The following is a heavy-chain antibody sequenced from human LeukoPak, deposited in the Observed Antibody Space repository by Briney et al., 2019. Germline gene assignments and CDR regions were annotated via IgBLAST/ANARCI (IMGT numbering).Heavy chain of an antibody. CDR1: GGSISGGDYY. D-gene: IGHD3-22*01. CDR3: ARASGYYQYNLNPGINY. Sequence: SETLSLTCTVSGGSISGGDYYWSWIRQPPGKGLEWIGYIYYSGSTYYNPSLKSRVTISVDTSKNQFSLKLSSVTAADTAVYYCARASGYYQYNLNPGINYWGQGTLVTVSS. J-gene: IGHJ4*02. V-gene: IGHV4-30-4*08. CDR2: IYYSGST.